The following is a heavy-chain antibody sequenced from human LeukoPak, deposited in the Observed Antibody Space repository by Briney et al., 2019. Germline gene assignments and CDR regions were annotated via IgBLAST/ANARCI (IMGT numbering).Heavy chain of an antibody. Sequence: ASVKVSCKASGYTFTSYAMHWVRQAPGQRLEWMGWINAGNGNTKYSQKFQGRVTITADESTSTAYMELSSLRSEDTAVYYCASRGYDSSGYYYYFDYWGQGTLVTVSS. V-gene: IGHV1-3*01. CDR2: INAGNGNT. J-gene: IGHJ4*02. D-gene: IGHD3-22*01. CDR1: GYTFTSYA. CDR3: ASRGYDSSGYYYYFDY.